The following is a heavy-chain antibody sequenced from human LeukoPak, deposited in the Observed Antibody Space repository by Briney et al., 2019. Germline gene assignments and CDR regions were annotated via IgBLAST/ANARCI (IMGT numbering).Heavy chain of an antibody. D-gene: IGHD2-2*01. CDR1: GGTFSSYA. J-gene: IGHJ4*02. CDR2: IITLLDIP. CDR3: ARTYCSSASCPEKYFDF. V-gene: IGHV1-69*04. Sequence: SVKVSCKASGGTFSSYAISWVRQAPGQGLEWMGRIITLLDIPKYAQKFQGRVTITADMSTSTAYMELSSLRSEDTAVYYCARTYCSSASCPEKYFDFWGQGTLVTVSS.